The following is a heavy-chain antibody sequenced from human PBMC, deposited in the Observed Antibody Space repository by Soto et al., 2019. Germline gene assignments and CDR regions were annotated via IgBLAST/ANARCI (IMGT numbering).Heavy chain of an antibody. CDR2: ISYDGSNK. CDR3: AKGGRISSIAARALINWFDP. Sequence: GGSLRLSCAASGFTFSSYGMHWVRQAPGKGLEWVAVISYDGSNKYYADSVKGRFTISRDNSKNTLYLQMNSLRSEDTAVYYCAKGGRISSIAARALINWFDPWGQGTLVTVSS. D-gene: IGHD6-6*01. J-gene: IGHJ5*02. CDR1: GFTFSSYG. V-gene: IGHV3-30*18.